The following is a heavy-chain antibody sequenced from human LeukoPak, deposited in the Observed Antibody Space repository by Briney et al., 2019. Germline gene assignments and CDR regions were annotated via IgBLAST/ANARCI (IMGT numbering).Heavy chain of an antibody. CDR2: IYHAGST. CDR3: ARAAAVTGQFEF. Sequence: PSGTLSLTCTVSGASISSSNWWTWVRQPPGEALEWIGEIYHAGSTKYNPSLKSRLTISVDKSNNSFSRSLTSVTAADTAFYYCARAAAVTGQFEFWGQGTLVTVSS. J-gene: IGHJ4*02. CDR1: GASISSSNW. D-gene: IGHD6-19*01. V-gene: IGHV4-4*02.